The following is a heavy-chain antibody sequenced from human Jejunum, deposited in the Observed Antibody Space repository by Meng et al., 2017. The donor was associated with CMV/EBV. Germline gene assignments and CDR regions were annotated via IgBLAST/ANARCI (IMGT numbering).Heavy chain of an antibody. V-gene: IGHV4-59*01. Sequence: VSGSAINDFYWSWIRQPPGKGLEWIGYTYYSGSTHYNPSLKSRVTISIDTSKKHFSLRLSSVTAADTAVYYCARDTFDRRNGMDVWGQGTSVTVSS. J-gene: IGHJ6*02. CDR1: GSAINDFY. CDR3: ARDTFDRRNGMDV. D-gene: IGHD3-10*01. CDR2: TYYSGST.